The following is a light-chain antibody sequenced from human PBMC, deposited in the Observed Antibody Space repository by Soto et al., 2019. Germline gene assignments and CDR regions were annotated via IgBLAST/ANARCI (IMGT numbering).Light chain of an antibody. Sequence: EIVLTQSPATLSLSPGERATLSCRASQSVTSSLAWLQQKPGQAPRLLIYDISARATGIPARFSGSGSGTDFTLTISSLEPEDFAVYYCQQRSSWPTFGGGTKVEIK. V-gene: IGKV3-11*01. CDR2: DIS. CDR3: QQRSSWPT. CDR1: QSVTSS. J-gene: IGKJ4*01.